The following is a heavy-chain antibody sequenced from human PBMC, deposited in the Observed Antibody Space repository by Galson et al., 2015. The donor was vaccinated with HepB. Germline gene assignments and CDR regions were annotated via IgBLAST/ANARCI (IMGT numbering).Heavy chain of an antibody. Sequence: SVKVSCKASGGTFSTDEINWVRQAPGQGLEWMGGIVPVFGTANYAEKFQGRVTITADESTNTGYMELNSLRSEDTAVYYCAREVTTANTRSYDVWGQGTMLIVSS. D-gene: IGHD1-14*01. CDR3: AREVTTANTRSYDV. J-gene: IGHJ3*01. CDR2: IVPVFGTA. V-gene: IGHV1-69*13. CDR1: GGTFSTDE.